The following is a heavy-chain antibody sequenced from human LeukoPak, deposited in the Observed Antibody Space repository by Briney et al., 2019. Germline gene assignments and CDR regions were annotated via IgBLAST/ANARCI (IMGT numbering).Heavy chain of an antibody. CDR1: GGSISSYY. CDR2: IYYSGST. CDR3: ARGSGYCSGGSCYAMPFYYYYYGMDV. V-gene: IGHV4-59*01. J-gene: IGHJ6*02. Sequence: SETLSLTCTVSGGSISSYYWSWIRQPPGKGLEWIGYIYYSGSTNYNPSLKSRVTISVDTSKNQFSLKLRSVSDADTAVYYCARGSGYCSGGSCYAMPFYYYYYGMDVWGQGTTVTVSS. D-gene: IGHD2-15*01.